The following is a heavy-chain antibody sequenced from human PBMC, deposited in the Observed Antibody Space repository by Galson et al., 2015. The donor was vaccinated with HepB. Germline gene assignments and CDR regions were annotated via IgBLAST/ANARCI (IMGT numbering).Heavy chain of an antibody. CDR2: INPSGGST. CDR1: GYTFTSYY. J-gene: IGHJ6*02. Sequence: SVKVSCKASGYTFTSYYMHWVRQAPGQGLEWMGIINPSGGSTSYAQKFQGRVTMTRDTSTSTVYMELSSLRSEDTAVYYCARESLHGPYTRYYGMDVWGQGTTVTVSS. V-gene: IGHV1-46*01. CDR3: ARESLHGPYTRYYGMDV. D-gene: IGHD3-16*01.